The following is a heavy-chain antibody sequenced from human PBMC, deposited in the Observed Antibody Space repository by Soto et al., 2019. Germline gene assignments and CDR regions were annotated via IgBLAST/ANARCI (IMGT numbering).Heavy chain of an antibody. V-gene: IGHV3-30*18. CDR3: AKRDSSGWYRYYYGMDV. CDR2: ISYDGSNK. D-gene: IGHD6-19*01. Sequence: GGSLRLSCAASGFTFSSYGMHWVRQAPGKGLEWVAVISYDGSNKYYADSVKGRFTISRDNSKNTLYLQMNSLRAEDTAVYYCAKRDSSGWYRYYYGMDVWGQGTTVTVSS. CDR1: GFTFSSYG. J-gene: IGHJ6*02.